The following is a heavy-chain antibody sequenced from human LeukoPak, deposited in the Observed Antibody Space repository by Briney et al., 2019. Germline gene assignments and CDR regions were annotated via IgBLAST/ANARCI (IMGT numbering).Heavy chain of an antibody. V-gene: IGHV1-24*01. CDR1: GYTLTELS. CDR3: ARVLDGDGYNLREAFDI. CDR2: FDPEDGET. J-gene: IGHJ3*02. D-gene: IGHD5-24*01. Sequence: GASVKVSCKVSGYTLTELSMHWVRQAPGKGLEWMGGFDPEDGETIYAQKFQGRVTMTEDTSTDTAYMELSSLRSEDTAVYYCARVLDGDGYNLREAFDIWGQGTMVTVSS.